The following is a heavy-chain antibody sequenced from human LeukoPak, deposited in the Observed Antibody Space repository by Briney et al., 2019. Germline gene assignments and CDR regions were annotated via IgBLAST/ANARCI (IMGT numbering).Heavy chain of an antibody. CDR2: IYYSGST. V-gene: IGHV4-59*12. Sequence: SETLSLTCTVSGGPISSYYWSWIRQPPGKGLEWIGYIYYSGSTNYNPSLKSRVTISVDTSKNQFSLKLSSVTAADTAVYYCARAFYYYDSSGPKIRSGAFDIWGQGTMVTVSS. CDR3: ARAFYYYDSSGPKIRSGAFDI. D-gene: IGHD3-22*01. CDR1: GGPISSYY. J-gene: IGHJ3*02.